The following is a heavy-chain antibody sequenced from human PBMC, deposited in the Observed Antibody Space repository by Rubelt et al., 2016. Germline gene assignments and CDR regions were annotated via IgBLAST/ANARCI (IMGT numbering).Heavy chain of an antibody. Sequence: ASGFTVSSNYMSWVRQAPGKGLEWVSVIYSGGSTYYADSVKGRFTISRDNSKNTLYLQMNSLRAEDTAVYYCASLLYPGGDYWGQGTLVTVSS. CDR2: IYSGGST. D-gene: IGHD2-8*01. V-gene: IGHV3-66*01. CDR3: ASLLYPGGDY. CDR1: GFTVSSNY. J-gene: IGHJ4*02.